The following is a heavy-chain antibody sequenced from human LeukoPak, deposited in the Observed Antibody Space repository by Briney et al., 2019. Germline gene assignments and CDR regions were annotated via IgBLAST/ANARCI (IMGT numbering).Heavy chain of an antibody. CDR1: GFTFSSYG. Sequence: PGGSLRLSCAASGFTFSSYGMHWVRQAPGKGLEWVAVIWYDGSNKYYADSVKGRFTISRDKSKNTLYLQMNSLRAEDTAVYYCARGSHCEYGDYGPGGNDAFDIWGQGTMVTVSS. D-gene: IGHD4-17*01. V-gene: IGHV3-33*01. J-gene: IGHJ3*02. CDR3: ARGSHCEYGDYGPGGNDAFDI. CDR2: IWYDGSNK.